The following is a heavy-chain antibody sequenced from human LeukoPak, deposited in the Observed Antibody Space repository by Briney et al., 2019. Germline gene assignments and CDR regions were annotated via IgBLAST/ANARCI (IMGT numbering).Heavy chain of an antibody. CDR3: ARVSGVYDSSGPRYYFDY. CDR2: IYYSGST. J-gene: IGHJ4*02. CDR1: GGSISSYY. V-gene: IGHV4-59*01. Sequence: SETLSLTCTVSGGSISSYYWSWIRQPPGKGLEWIGYIYYSGSTNYNPSLKSRVTISVDTSKNQFSLKLSSVTAADTAVYYCARVSGVYDSSGPRYYFDYWGQGTLVTVSS. D-gene: IGHD3-22*01.